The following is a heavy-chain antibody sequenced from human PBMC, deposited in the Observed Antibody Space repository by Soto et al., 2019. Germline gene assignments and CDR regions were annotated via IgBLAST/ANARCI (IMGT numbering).Heavy chain of an antibody. V-gene: IGHV3-66*01. CDR1: RFPVRSNY. CDR3: ARKPLGGYYGMDV. Sequence: GGSLKLYCAAPRFPVRSNYMSWVRQAPGKGLEWVSVIYSGGSTYYADSVKGRFTISRDNSKNTLYLQMNSLRAEDTAVYYCARKPLGGYYGMDVWGQGT. CDR2: IYSGGST. J-gene: IGHJ6*02.